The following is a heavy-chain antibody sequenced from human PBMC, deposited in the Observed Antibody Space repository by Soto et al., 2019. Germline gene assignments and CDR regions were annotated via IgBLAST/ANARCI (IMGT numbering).Heavy chain of an antibody. CDR3: ARDPSVTGTTFDY. CDR2: ITSDGSSA. V-gene: IGHV3-74*01. Sequence: PGGSLRLSCAASGFTFSSQWMHWVRQAPGKGLVWVSRITSDGSSASYADSVKGRFTISRDNAKNTLYLQMNSLRAEDTAVYYCARDPSVTGTTFDYWGQGTLVTVSS. CDR1: GFTFSSQW. D-gene: IGHD1-7*01. J-gene: IGHJ4*02.